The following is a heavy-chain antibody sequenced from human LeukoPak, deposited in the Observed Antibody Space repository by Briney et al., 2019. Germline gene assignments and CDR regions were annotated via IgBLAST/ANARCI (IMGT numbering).Heavy chain of an antibody. Sequence: GASVKVSCKAAGYSFSGYYIQWVRQAPGQGLEWMGWINPNSGGTNYAQKFQGRVTMTRDTSISTAYMELSRLRSDDTAVYYCARVTTVTTSSLFGYWGQGTLVTVSS. CDR1: GYSFSGYY. CDR3: ARVTTVTTSSLFGY. D-gene: IGHD4-17*01. CDR2: INPNSGGT. J-gene: IGHJ4*02. V-gene: IGHV1-2*02.